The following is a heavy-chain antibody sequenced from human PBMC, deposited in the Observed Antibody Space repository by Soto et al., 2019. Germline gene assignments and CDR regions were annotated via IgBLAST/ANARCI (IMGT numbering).Heavy chain of an antibody. V-gene: IGHV1-18*01. CDR2: ISAYNGNT. Sequence: AAVKVSCKASGYTFTSYGISWVRQAPGQGLEWMGWISAYNGNTNYGQKLQGRVTMTTDTSTSTAYMELRSLRSDDTAVYYCARDRTILGNREDFAPGGQGPLVPVS. CDR3: ARDRTILGNREDFAP. D-gene: IGHD3-3*01. J-gene: IGHJ5*02. CDR1: GYTFTSYG.